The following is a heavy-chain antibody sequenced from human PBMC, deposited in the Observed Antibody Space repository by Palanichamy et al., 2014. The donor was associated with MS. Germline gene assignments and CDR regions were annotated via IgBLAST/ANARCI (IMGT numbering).Heavy chain of an antibody. Sequence: KKPGASVKVSCKASGYTFTNNGITWVRQAPGQGLEWMGWINANNGNTNYGQKLQGRVTMTTDTSTSTAYMELRSLRSDDTAMYYCATNVISPGVDSWGQGTLVTVSS. CDR3: ATNVISPGVDS. J-gene: IGHJ4*02. D-gene: IGHD3-16*02. CDR2: INANNGNT. V-gene: IGHV1-18*04. CDR1: GYTFTNNG.